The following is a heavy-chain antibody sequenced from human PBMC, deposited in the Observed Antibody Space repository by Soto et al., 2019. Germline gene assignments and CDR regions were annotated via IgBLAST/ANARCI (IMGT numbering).Heavy chain of an antibody. D-gene: IGHD2-15*01. CDR2: ISWNSENI. CDR1: GFTFDDYA. J-gene: IGHJ3*02. Sequence: GGSLRLSCAGSGFTFDDYAMHWVRQAPGKGLEWVSGISWNSENIAYADSVKGRFTISRDNAKNSLYLQMNSLRAEDTAVYYCARDSSGPCCAFDIWGQGTLVTVSS. CDR3: ARDSSGPCCAFDI. V-gene: IGHV3-9*01.